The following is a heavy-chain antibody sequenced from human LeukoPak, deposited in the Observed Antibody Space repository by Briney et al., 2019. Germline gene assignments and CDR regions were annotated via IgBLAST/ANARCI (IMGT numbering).Heavy chain of an antibody. J-gene: IGHJ4*02. CDR2: ISGDAGRS. V-gene: IGHV3-43*02. CDR1: GFSFDDYA. CDR3: AKGAQWLIKR. Sequence: PGGSLRLSCAASGFSFDDYAMHWVRQAPGKGLEWISLISGDAGRSYYVDSVRGRFTISRDNDKNSLYLQMNSLRTEDTALYYCAKGAQWLIKRWGQGTLVTVSS. D-gene: IGHD6-19*01.